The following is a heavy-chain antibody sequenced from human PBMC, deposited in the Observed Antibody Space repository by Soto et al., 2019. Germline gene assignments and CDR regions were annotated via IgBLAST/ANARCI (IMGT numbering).Heavy chain of an antibody. Sequence: GGSLRLSCAASGFTFSIYAMSWVRQAPGKGLEWVSAISGSGGSTYYADSVKGRFTISRDNSKNTLYLQMNSLRAEDTAVYYCAKEVYHDFWSGYPLPMDVWGQGTTVTVSS. V-gene: IGHV3-23*01. J-gene: IGHJ6*02. D-gene: IGHD3-3*01. CDR3: AKEVYHDFWSGYPLPMDV. CDR2: ISGSGGST. CDR1: GFTFSIYA.